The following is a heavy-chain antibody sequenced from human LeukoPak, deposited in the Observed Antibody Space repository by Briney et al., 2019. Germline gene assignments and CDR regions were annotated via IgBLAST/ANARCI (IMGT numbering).Heavy chain of an antibody. J-gene: IGHJ4*02. CDR1: GYTFTGYY. D-gene: IGHD6-19*01. V-gene: IGHV1-2*02. CDR3: ARDKSGSSGWYSYFDY. CDR2: INPNSGGT. Sequence: ASVKVSCKASGYTFTGYYMHWVRQAPGQGLEWMGWINPNSGGTNYAQKFQGRVTMTRDTSISTVYMELSRLRSDDTAVYYCARDKSGSSGWYSYFDYWGQGTLVTVSS.